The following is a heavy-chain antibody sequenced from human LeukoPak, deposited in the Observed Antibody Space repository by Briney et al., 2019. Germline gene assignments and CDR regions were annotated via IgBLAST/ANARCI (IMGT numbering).Heavy chain of an antibody. V-gene: IGHV3-11*06. CDR3: ARDGCSGGSCYANGGLYGMDV. CDR1: GFTFSDYY. J-gene: IGHJ6*02. CDR2: ISSSSSYT. Sequence: PGGSLRLSCAASGFTFSDYYMSWIRQAPGKGLEWVSYISSSSSYTNYADSVKGRFTISRDNAKNSLYLQMNSLRAEDTAVYYCARDGCSGGSCYANGGLYGMDVWGQGTTVTVSS. D-gene: IGHD2-15*01.